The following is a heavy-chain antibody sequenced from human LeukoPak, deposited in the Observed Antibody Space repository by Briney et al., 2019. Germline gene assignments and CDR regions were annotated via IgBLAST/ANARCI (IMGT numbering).Heavy chain of an antibody. V-gene: IGHV1-69*04. D-gene: IGHD2-8*01. CDR3: TRVGLYCTNGVCPYYFDY. CDR1: GGTFSSYA. J-gene: IGHJ4*02. Sequence: GSSVKVSCKASGGTFSSYAISWVQQAPGQGLEWMGRIIPILGIANYAQKFQGRVTITADKSTSTAYMELSSLRSEDTAVYYCTRVGLYCTNGVCPYYFDYWGQGTLVTVSS. CDR2: IIPILGIA.